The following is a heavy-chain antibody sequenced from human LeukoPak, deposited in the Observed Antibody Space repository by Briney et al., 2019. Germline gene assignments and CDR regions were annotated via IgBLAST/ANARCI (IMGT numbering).Heavy chain of an antibody. D-gene: IGHD5-24*01. CDR1: GFTFRTYW. CDR2: ISGSGGST. CDR3: AKDVEMATMGFDY. Sequence: QTGGSLRLSCAASGFTFRTYWMHWVRQAPGKGLDWVSAISGSGGSTYYADSVKGRFTISRDNSKNTLYLQMNSLRAEDTAVYYCAKDVEMATMGFDYWGQGTLVTVSS. J-gene: IGHJ4*02. V-gene: IGHV3-23*01.